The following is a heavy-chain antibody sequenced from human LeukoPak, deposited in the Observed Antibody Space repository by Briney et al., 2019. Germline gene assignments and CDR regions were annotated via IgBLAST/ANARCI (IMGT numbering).Heavy chain of an antibody. V-gene: IGHV3-48*03. Sequence: PGGSLRLSCAASGFTFSSYEMNWVRQAPGKGLEWVSYISSSGSTIYYADSVKGRFTISRDNAKNSLYLQMNSLRAEDTAVYYCARVEAGKEWELFYYYYYYMDVWGKGTTVTISS. CDR2: ISSSGSTI. CDR3: ARVEAGKEWELFYYYYYYMDV. CDR1: GFTFSSYE. J-gene: IGHJ6*03. D-gene: IGHD1-26*01.